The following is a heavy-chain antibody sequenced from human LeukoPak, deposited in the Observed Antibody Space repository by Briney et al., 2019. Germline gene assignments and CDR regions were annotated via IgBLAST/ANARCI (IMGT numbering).Heavy chain of an antibody. V-gene: IGHV4-39*07. D-gene: IGHD6-19*01. CDR3: ARDPGAGTHWFDP. Sequence: SETLSLTCTVSGGSISTTSYFWAWIRQPPGGGLEWIGSIYYSGTTYYKSSLKSRVTISIERSKNHFSLNLNSLTAADTAVYYCARDPGAGTHWFDPWGQGTLVTVSS. J-gene: IGHJ5*02. CDR1: GGSISTTSYF. CDR2: IYYSGTT.